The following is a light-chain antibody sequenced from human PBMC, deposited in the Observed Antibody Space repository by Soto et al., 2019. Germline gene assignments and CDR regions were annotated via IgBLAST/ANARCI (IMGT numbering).Light chain of an antibody. CDR1: QTVSSN. CDR2: GAS. Sequence: EIVMTQSPATLSVSPGERATLYCRASQTVSSNLAWYQQKRGQAPRLLIYGASTRATGIPARFSVSGSGTEVTLTISSLESEDFAVYFCQQYKNWPPYTFGHGTKVDI. V-gene: IGKV3D-15*01. J-gene: IGKJ2*01. CDR3: QQYKNWPPYT.